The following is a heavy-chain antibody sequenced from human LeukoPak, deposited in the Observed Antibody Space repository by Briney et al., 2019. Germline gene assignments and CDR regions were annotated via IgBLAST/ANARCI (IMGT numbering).Heavy chain of an antibody. Sequence: PGGSLRLSCAASGFTFSSYAMNWVRQAPGKGLEWVSGLSGSGGNTFYADSVKGRFTISRDNSKNTLYLQMSSLRAEDTAVYYCAKDRVCSGGSCYYDYWGQGTLVTVSS. V-gene: IGHV3-23*01. D-gene: IGHD2-15*01. CDR3: AKDRVCSGGSCYYDY. J-gene: IGHJ4*02. CDR1: GFTFSSYA. CDR2: LSGSGGNT.